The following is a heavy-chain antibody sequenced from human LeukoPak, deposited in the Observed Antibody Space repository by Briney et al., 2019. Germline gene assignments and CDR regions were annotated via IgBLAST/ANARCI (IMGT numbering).Heavy chain of an antibody. CDR2: IYYSGST. CDR1: GGSISSYY. D-gene: IGHD3-22*01. V-gene: IGHV4-59*01. J-gene: IGHJ4*02. Sequence: SETLSLTCTVSGGSISSYYWSWIRQPPGKELEWIGYIYYSGSTNYNPSLKSRVTISVDTSKNQFSLKLSSVTAADTAVYYCAKQLYFDSRGYPYWGRGTRVTVS. CDR3: AKQLYFDSRGYPY.